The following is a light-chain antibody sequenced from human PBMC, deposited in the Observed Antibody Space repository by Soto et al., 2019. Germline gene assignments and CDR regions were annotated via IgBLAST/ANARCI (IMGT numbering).Light chain of an antibody. Sequence: EIVLTQSPGTLSLSPGERATLSCRASQSVSSAYLAWYQQKPGQAPRLLIYGASSRATGIPDRFSGSGSGTDFTLTISRLEPEDFAVYYCQQYGSAPYAFRQGTTV. CDR1: QSVSSAY. CDR2: GAS. V-gene: IGKV3-20*01. CDR3: QQYGSAPYA. J-gene: IGKJ2*01.